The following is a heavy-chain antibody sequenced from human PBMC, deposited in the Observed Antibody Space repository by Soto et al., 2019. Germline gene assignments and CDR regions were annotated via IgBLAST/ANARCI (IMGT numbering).Heavy chain of an antibody. Sequence: EVQLLQSGGGLVQPGGSLSLSCAASGITFTTYAMSWVRQAPGKGLEWVSTVAANVTNRHYADFVKGRFTISRDNSKNTLSLQMNSLRVEDTAIYYCAGDYLRLNTLYGNFYSFGMDVWGQGTAVTVSS. D-gene: IGHD4-17*01. J-gene: IGHJ6*02. CDR2: VAANVTNR. CDR1: GITFTTYA. V-gene: IGHV3-23*01. CDR3: AGDYLRLNTLYGNFYSFGMDV.